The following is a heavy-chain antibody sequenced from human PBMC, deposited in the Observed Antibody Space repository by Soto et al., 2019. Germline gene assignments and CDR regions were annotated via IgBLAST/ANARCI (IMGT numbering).Heavy chain of an antibody. Sequence: QITLKESGPTLVQPTQTLTLTCTFSGFSLSTSGVGVGWIRQPPGKALEWLALIYWDGDKRYTPSLKSRLFISKDTSKNQVVLTMTKVDPEDTATYYCAHRVVGPGPITRAFDFWCQGTMVTVSS. CDR1: GFSLSTSGVG. D-gene: IGHD2-15*01. CDR2: IYWDGDK. V-gene: IGHV2-5*02. CDR3: AHRVVGPGPITRAFDF. J-gene: IGHJ3*01.